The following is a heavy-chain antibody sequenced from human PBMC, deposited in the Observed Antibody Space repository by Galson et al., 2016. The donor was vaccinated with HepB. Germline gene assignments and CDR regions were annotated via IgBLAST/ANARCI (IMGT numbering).Heavy chain of an antibody. CDR3: VRDTWKWGYNYASDASDI. D-gene: IGHD5-18*01. CDR1: GFSVSSNY. J-gene: IGHJ3*02. CDR2: IHIGGST. Sequence: SLRLSCAASGFSVSSNYMSWVRQTPGKGLEWVSVIHIGGSTYCGDSVKGRVTISRDNSKNTVYLQMNSLRAEDTAVYFCVRDTWKWGYNYASDASDIWGRGKMVTVSS. V-gene: IGHV3-53*01.